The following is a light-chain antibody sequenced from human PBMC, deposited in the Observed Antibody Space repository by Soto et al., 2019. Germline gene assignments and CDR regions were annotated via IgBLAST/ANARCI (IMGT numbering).Light chain of an antibody. CDR2: KAS. CDR1: QSISIW. V-gene: IGKV1-5*03. J-gene: IGKJ1*01. Sequence: DIQMTQSPSTLSASVGDRVTITRRASQSISIWLAWYQQKPGKAPKLLIYKASSLESGVPSRFSGSGSGTEFTLTISSLQPDDFATYYCQQYNSYSATFGQGTKVDIK. CDR3: QQYNSYSAT.